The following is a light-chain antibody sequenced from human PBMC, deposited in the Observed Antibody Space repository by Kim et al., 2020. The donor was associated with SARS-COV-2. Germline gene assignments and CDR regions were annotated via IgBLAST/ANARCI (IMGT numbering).Light chain of an antibody. J-gene: IGLJ2*01. Sequence: GQSITISCSGTSRDGGGYHYVSWCQQHPGKVPKLMIYDVDKRPSGVSSRFSGSKSGDTASLTISGLQAENEADYYCISYTSTATLVFGGGTQLTVL. CDR2: DVD. CDR3: ISYTSTATLV. V-gene: IGLV2-14*03. CDR1: SRDGGGYHY.